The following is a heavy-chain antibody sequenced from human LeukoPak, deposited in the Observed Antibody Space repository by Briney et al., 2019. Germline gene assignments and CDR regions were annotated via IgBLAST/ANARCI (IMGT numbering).Heavy chain of an antibody. CDR2: IYYSGST. D-gene: IGHD3-3*01. J-gene: IGHJ4*02. V-gene: IGHV4-59*01. CDR1: GGSISSDY. CDR3: AREPYESGFDY. Sequence: PSETLSLTCTVSGGSISSDYRSWIRQPPGKGLEWIGYIYYSGSTNYNPSLKSRVTISVDTSKNQFSLKLSSVTAADTAVYYCAREPYESGFDYWGQGTLVTVSS.